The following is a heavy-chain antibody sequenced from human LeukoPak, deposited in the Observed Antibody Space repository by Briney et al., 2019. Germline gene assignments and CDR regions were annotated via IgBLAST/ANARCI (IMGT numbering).Heavy chain of an antibody. CDR2: IYTSGST. D-gene: IGHD6-19*01. CDR1: GGSISSYY. J-gene: IGHJ4*02. V-gene: IGHV4-4*07. CDR3: ARDLSHSGWYQEGY. Sequence: SETLSLTRTVSGGSISSYYWSWIRQPAGKGLEWIGRIYTSGSTNYNPSLKSRVTMSVDTSKNQFSLKLTSVTAADTAVYYCARDLSHSGWYQEGYWGQGTLVTVSS.